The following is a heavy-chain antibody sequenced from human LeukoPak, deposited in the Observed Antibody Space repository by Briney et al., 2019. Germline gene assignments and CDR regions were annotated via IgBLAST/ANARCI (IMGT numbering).Heavy chain of an antibody. CDR1: GDSIYSSS. Sequence: NPSETLSLTCTVFGDSIYSSSWAWIRQPVGKGLEWIGRIYLGGSPIYNPSLKTRLIMTVDTSTNQFLLWLRSVPAADTATYYCANWVGNWFDPWGQGTLVTVSS. CDR3: ANWVGNWFDP. J-gene: IGHJ5*02. V-gene: IGHV4-4*07. D-gene: IGHD1-26*01. CDR2: IYLGGSP.